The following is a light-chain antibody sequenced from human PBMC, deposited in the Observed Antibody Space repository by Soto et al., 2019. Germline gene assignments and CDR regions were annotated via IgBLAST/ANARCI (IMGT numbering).Light chain of an antibody. CDR3: QQYMRYS. CDR1: QIISNW. V-gene: IGKV1-5*01. CDR2: HAS. Sequence: IPVTQSPSTLPASLGERVTITCPASQIISNWLASYQQKPGTAPTLLIHHASTFESGVPSTFRGSGSGPEFTLIISSLQPDVFATYCCQQYMRYSFGQGTTVDI. J-gene: IGKJ1*01.